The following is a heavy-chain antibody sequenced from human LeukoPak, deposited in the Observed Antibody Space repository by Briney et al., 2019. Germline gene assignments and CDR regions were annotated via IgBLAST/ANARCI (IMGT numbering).Heavy chain of an antibody. Sequence: SVKVSCKASGGTFSSYAISWVRQAPGQGLEWMGGIIPIFGTANYAQKFQGRVTITADESTSTAYMELSSLRSEDTAVYYCASSFLYGDYGAQDYYCYYGMDVWGQGTTVTVSS. J-gene: IGHJ6*02. V-gene: IGHV1-69*13. CDR1: GGTFSSYA. D-gene: IGHD4-17*01. CDR2: IIPIFGTA. CDR3: ASSFLYGDYGAQDYYCYYGMDV.